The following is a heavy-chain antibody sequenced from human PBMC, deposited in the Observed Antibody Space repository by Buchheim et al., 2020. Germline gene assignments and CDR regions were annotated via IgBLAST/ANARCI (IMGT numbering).Heavy chain of an antibody. CDR2: IYYSVST. J-gene: IGHJ2*01. CDR1: GGSISSYY. Sequence: QVQLQESGPGLVKPSETLSLTCTVSGGSISSYYWSWIRQPPGKGLEWIVYIYYSVSTNYNPSLKSRVPISVDTSKNQFSLKLSSVTAADTAVYYCARESGWTGFFRYFDLWGRGTL. D-gene: IGHD6-19*01. V-gene: IGHV4-59*01. CDR3: ARESGWTGFFRYFDL.